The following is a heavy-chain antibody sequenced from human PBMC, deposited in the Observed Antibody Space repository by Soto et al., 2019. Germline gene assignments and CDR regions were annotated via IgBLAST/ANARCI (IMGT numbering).Heavy chain of an antibody. V-gene: IGHV3-21*01. J-gene: IGHJ6*03. CDR1: GFTFSSYN. CDR2: ISYSSGDI. D-gene: IGHD6-6*01. CDR3: ARDVIAARAYYYHMDV. Sequence: EVQVVESGGGLVKPGGSLRLSCVASGFTFSSYNMNWVRQAPGQGLEWVSSISYSSGDIYYADSVKGRFTISGDNAKNSLYLQMNSLRAEDTAVYYCARDVIAARAYYYHMDVWGKGTTVTVSS.